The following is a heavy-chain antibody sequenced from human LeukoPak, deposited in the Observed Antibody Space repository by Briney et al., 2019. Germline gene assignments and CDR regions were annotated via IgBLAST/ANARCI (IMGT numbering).Heavy chain of an antibody. CDR1: GFTFRTSG. J-gene: IGHJ6*04. CDR3: AELGITMIGGV. D-gene: IGHD3-10*02. Sequence: GGSLRLTCAASGFTFRTSGMNWVRQAPGKGLEWVSYISSSGTTISYAQSVKGRFTITRDNAKNSLYLQMNSLRAEDTAVYYCAELGITMIGGVWGKGTTVTISS. CDR2: ISSSGTTI. V-gene: IGHV3-48*04.